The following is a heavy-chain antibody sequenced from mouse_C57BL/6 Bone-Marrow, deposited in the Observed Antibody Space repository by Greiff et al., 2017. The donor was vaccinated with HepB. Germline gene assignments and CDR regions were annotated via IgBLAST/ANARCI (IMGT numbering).Heavy chain of an antibody. CDR3: ASPPLYGY. J-gene: IGHJ4*01. Sequence: VQLQQSGPELVKPGASVKISCKASGYTFTDYYMNWVKQSHGKSLEWIGDINPNNGGTSYNQKFKGKATLTVDKSSSTAYMELRSLTSEDSAVYYCASPPLYGYWGQGTSVTVSS. CDR2: INPNNGGT. CDR1: GYTFTDYY. D-gene: IGHD1-1*02. V-gene: IGHV1-26*01.